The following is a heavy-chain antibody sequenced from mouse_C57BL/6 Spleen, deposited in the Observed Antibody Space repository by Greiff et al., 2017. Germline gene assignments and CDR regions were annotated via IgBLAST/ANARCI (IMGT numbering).Heavy chain of an antibody. J-gene: IGHJ1*03. Sequence: QVHVKQPGAELVKPGASVKLSCKASGYTFTSYWMHWVKQRPGQGLEWIGMIHPNSGSTNYNEKFKSKATLTVDKSSSTAYMQLSSLTSEDSAVYYCARPYYGSSYVYFDVWGTGTTVTVSS. D-gene: IGHD1-1*01. CDR3: ARPYYGSSYVYFDV. CDR2: IHPNSGST. V-gene: IGHV1-64*01. CDR1: GYTFTSYW.